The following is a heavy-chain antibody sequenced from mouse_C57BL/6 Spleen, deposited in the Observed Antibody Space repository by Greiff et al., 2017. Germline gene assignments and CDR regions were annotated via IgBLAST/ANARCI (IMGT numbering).Heavy chain of an antibody. Sequence: DVKLQESGAELVRPGASVKLSCTASGFNIKDDYMHWVKQRPEQGLEWIGWIDPENGDTEYASKFQGKATITADTSSNTAYLQLSSLTSEDTAVYYCTSLRYFDVWGTGTTVTVSS. CDR3: TSLRYFDV. V-gene: IGHV14-4*01. CDR1: GFNIKDDY. J-gene: IGHJ1*03. CDR2: IDPENGDT.